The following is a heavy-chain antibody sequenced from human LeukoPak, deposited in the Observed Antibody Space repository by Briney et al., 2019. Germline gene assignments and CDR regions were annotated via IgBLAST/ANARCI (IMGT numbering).Heavy chain of an antibody. CDR1: GFTFSSYE. Sequence: GGSLRLSCAASGFTFSSYEMNRVRQAPGKGLQWVSYISSSGSTIYYADSVKGRFTISRDNAKNSLYLQMNSLRAEDTAVYYCARDFTYYDFWSGYYYYYYMDVWGKGTTVTVSS. J-gene: IGHJ6*03. CDR2: ISSSGSTI. CDR3: ARDFTYYDFWSGYYYYYYMDV. D-gene: IGHD3-3*01. V-gene: IGHV3-48*03.